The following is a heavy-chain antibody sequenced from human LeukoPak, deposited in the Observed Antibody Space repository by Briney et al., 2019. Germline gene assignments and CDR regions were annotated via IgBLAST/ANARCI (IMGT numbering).Heavy chain of an antibody. V-gene: IGHV4-59*11. CDR2: IYYSGST. Sequence: PSETLSLTCTVSGGSISSHYWSWIRQPPGKGLEWIGYIYYSGSTNYNPSLKSRVTISVDTSKNQFSLKLSSMTAADTAVYYCARCQCGPGELSLGYDYWGQGTLVAVSS. D-gene: IGHD3-16*02. CDR1: GGSISSHY. J-gene: IGHJ4*02. CDR3: ARCQCGPGELSLGYDY.